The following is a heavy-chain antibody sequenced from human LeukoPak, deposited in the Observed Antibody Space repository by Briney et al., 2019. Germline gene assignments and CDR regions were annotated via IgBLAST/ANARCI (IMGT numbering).Heavy chain of an antibody. V-gene: IGHV1-58*01. D-gene: IGHD6-13*01. CDR2: IVVGSGNT. Sequence: ASVKVSCKASGLTFTSSAVQWVRQARGQRLEWIGWIVVGSGNTNYAQKFQERVTITRDMSTSTAYMELSSLRSEDTAVYYCAAEGQQLVLEFDYWGQGTLVTVSS. J-gene: IGHJ4*02. CDR3: AAEGQQLVLEFDY. CDR1: GLTFTSSA.